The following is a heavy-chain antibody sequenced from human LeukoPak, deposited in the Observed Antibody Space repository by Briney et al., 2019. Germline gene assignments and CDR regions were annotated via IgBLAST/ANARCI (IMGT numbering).Heavy chain of an antibody. Sequence: GRSLRLSCAASGFTFRSHVMHGVRQAPGKALEWLAVISKDGSSEFCADSVKGRFTISRDNSKNTPYLQMNSLRVEDTALYYCARDEGTVWNIKNYGFDVWGQGTVVTVSS. CDR3: ARDEGTVWNIKNYGFDV. CDR1: GFTFRSHV. D-gene: IGHD1/OR15-1a*01. V-gene: IGHV3-30*01. J-gene: IGHJ3*01. CDR2: ISKDGSSE.